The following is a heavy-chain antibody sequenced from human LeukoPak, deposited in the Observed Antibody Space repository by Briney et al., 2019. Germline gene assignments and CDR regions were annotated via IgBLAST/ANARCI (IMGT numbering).Heavy chain of an antibody. D-gene: IGHD1-26*01. Sequence: GGSLRLSCAASGFTLNGYWMSWVRQAPGQGLEWVANIKEDGSAKYYVDSVKGRFIISRDNTKNSLYLQMNSLRIEDTAVYYCVPHLSSGGYSVFHNWGQGTGVTVSS. CDR3: VPHLSSGGYSVFHN. CDR2: IKEDGSAK. CDR1: GFTLNGYW. V-gene: IGHV3-7*01. J-gene: IGHJ4*02.